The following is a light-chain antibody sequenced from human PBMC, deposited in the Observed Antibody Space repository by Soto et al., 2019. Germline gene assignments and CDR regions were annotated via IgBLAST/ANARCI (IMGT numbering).Light chain of an antibody. CDR2: GAS. CDR3: KQYNNWPPKQYT. Sequence: EIVMTQSPATLSVSPGGRATLSCRASQSVSSNLAWYQHKPGQAPRLLIYGASTRATGIPARFSASGSGTEFSLTISSLQSEDFAVYYCKQYNNWPPKQYTFGQGTKLEIK. V-gene: IGKV3-15*01. CDR1: QSVSSN. J-gene: IGKJ2*01.